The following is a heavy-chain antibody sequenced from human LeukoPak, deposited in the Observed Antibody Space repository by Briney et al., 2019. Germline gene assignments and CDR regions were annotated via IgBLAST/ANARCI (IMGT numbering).Heavy chain of an antibody. CDR1: GFTFSSYA. Sequence: PGASLRLSCAASGFTFSSYAVSWVRQAPGKGLEWVSAISGSGGSTYYADSVKGRFTISRDNSKNTLNLQMNSLRAEDTAVYYCAKDGWPSQEQWLEYYFDYWGQGTLVTVSS. V-gene: IGHV3-23*01. D-gene: IGHD6-19*01. CDR2: ISGSGGST. CDR3: AKDGWPSQEQWLEYYFDY. J-gene: IGHJ4*02.